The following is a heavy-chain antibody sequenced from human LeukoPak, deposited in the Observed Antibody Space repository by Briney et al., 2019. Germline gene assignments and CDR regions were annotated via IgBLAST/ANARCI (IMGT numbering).Heavy chain of an antibody. V-gene: IGHV1-69*05. Sequence: SVKVSCKASGGTFSSYAISWVRQAPGQGLEWMGGIIPIFGTANYAQKFQGRVTMTRDMSTSTVYMELSSLRSEDTAVYYCAREERYFDRIDYWGQGTLVTVSS. D-gene: IGHD3-9*01. J-gene: IGHJ4*02. CDR3: AREERYFDRIDY. CDR1: GGTFSSYA. CDR2: IIPIFGTA.